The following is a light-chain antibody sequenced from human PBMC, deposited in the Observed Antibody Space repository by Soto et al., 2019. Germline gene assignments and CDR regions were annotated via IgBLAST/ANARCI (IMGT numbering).Light chain of an antibody. CDR2: SAS. V-gene: IGKV3-15*01. Sequence: EIVMTQSPVTLSVSPGERATLSCRASQSVVTNVAWYQQKRGQTPRILIYSASTRAAGIPDRFSGSGSGTELTLPIRSLQSADFAVYYCQQYSHWPALTFGGGTKVEIK. J-gene: IGKJ4*01. CDR3: QQYSHWPALT. CDR1: QSVVTN.